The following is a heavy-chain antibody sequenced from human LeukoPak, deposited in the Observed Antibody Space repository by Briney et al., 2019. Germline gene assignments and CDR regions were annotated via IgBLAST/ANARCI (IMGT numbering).Heavy chain of an antibody. D-gene: IGHD3-9*01. CDR2: IIPIFGTA. Sequence: SVKVSCKASGGTFSSYAISWVRQAPGQGLEWMGGIIPIFGTANYAQKFQGRVTITTDESTSTAYMELSSLRSEDTAVYYCASQQTDIWTRAFDYWGQGTLVTVSS. J-gene: IGHJ4*02. CDR1: GGTFSSYA. CDR3: ASQQTDIWTRAFDY. V-gene: IGHV1-69*05.